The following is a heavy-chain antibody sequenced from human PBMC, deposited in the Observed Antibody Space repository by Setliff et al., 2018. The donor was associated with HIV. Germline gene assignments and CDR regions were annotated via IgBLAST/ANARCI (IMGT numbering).Heavy chain of an antibody. CDR2: IKKDGSDK. V-gene: IGHV3-7*01. CDR1: GFTFSNSW. Sequence: PGGSLRLSCAASGFTFSNSWMTWVRQAPGKGLEWVANIKKDGSDKFYVDSVKGRFTISRDNAKSSLYLQMNSLKAEDTAVYYCAKGPEQVIRYYYYFMDVWGKGTTVTVSS. CDR3: AKGPEQVIRYYYYFMDV. J-gene: IGHJ6*03. D-gene: IGHD2-21*01.